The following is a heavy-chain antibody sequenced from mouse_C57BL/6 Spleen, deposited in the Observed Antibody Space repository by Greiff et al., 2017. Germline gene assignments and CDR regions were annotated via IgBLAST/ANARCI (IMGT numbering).Heavy chain of an antibody. CDR3: TSQLRLGFAY. CDR1: GYTFTDYE. V-gene: IGHV1-15*01. CDR2: IDPETGGT. J-gene: IGHJ3*01. Sequence: VHLVESGAELVRPGASVTLSCKASGYTFTDYEMHWVKQTPVHGLEWIGAIDPETGGTAYNQKFKGKAILTADKSSSTAYMELRSLTSEDSAVYYCTSQLRLGFAYWGQGTLVTVSA. D-gene: IGHD3-2*02.